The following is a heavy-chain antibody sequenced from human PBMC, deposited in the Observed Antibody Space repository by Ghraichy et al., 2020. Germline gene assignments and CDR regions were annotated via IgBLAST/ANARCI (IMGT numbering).Heavy chain of an antibody. CDR1: GFTFSSYS. D-gene: IGHD5-12*01. J-gene: IGHJ4*02. V-gene: IGHV3-21*01. CDR3: ARQYSGYDYVDY. CDR2: ISSSSSNI. Sequence: GGSLRLSCAASGFTFSSYSMNWVRQAPGKGLEWVSFISSSSSNIYNADSVKGRFTISRDNAKNSLYLQMNSLRAEDTAVYYCARQYSGYDYVDYWGQGTLVTVSS.